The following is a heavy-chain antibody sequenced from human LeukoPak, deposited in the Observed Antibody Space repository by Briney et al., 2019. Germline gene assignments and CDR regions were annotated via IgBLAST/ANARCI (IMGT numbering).Heavy chain of an antibody. CDR1: GFTFSSNY. J-gene: IGHJ3*02. CDR3: ARDLLTGDAFDI. V-gene: IGHV3-53*01. CDR2: IYSGGST. Sequence: GGSLRLSCAASGFTFSSNYMSWVRQAPGKGLEWVSVIYSGGSTYYADSVKGRFTISRDNSKNTLYLQMNSLRAEDTAVYYCARDLLTGDAFDIWGQGTMVTVSS. D-gene: IGHD7-27*01.